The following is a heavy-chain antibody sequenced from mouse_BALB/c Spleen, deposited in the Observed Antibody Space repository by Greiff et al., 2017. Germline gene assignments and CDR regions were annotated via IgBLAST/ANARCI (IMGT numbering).Heavy chain of an antibody. CDR3: AINYDSSFAY. V-gene: IGHV14-1*02. CDR2: IDPENGNT. CDR1: GFNIKDYY. Sequence: EVKLQESGAELVRPGALVKLSCKASGFNIKDYYMHWVKQRPEQGLEWIGWIDPENGNTIYDPKFQGKASITADTSSNTAYLQLSSLTSEDTAVYYCAINYDSSFAYWCQGTLVTVSA. D-gene: IGHD2-4*01. J-gene: IGHJ3*01.